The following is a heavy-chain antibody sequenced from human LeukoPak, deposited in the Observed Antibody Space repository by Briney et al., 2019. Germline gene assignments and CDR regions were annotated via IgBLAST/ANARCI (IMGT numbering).Heavy chain of an antibody. CDR2: IIPIFGTA. Sequence: SVKVSCKASGGTFSSYAISWVRQAPGQGLEWIGGIIPIFGTANYAQKFQGRVTITTDESTSTAYMELSSLRSEDTAVYYCASTRRTAMPSYYFDYWGQGTLVTVSS. D-gene: IGHD5-18*01. V-gene: IGHV1-69*05. CDR3: ASTRRTAMPSYYFDY. J-gene: IGHJ4*02. CDR1: GGTFSSYA.